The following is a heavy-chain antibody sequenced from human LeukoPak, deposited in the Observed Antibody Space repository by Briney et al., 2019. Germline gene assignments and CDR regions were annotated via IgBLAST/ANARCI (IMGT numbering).Heavy chain of an antibody. Sequence: GGSLRLSCAASGFTFSSYAMSWVRQAPGKGLEWVSAISGSDGSTYYEDSVKGRFTNSRDNSKNTLYLQMNSLRAEDTAVYYCAKDDILTGYPWDAFDIWGQGTMVTVSS. CDR1: GFTFSSYA. J-gene: IGHJ3*02. V-gene: IGHV3-23*01. D-gene: IGHD3-9*01. CDR2: ISGSDGST. CDR3: AKDDILTGYPWDAFDI.